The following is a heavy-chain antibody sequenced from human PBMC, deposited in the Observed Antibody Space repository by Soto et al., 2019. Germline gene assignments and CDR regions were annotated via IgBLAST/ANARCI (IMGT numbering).Heavy chain of an antibody. Sequence: QVQLQESGPGLVKPSQTLSLTCTVSGDSISSGDYYWSWIRQPPGKGLEWIGHIYYSGSTYYNPSLKSRLTMSQDTSKNQFSLKLSSVTAADTAVYYCAREGGRSGYNSYYFDYWGQGTLVTVSS. D-gene: IGHD5-12*01. J-gene: IGHJ4*02. V-gene: IGHV4-30-4*01. CDR1: GDSISSGDYY. CDR3: AREGGRSGYNSYYFDY. CDR2: IYYSGST.